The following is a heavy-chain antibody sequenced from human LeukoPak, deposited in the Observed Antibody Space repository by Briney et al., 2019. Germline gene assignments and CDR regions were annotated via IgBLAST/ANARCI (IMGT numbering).Heavy chain of an antibody. J-gene: IGHJ6*03. CDR1: GFTFSSYS. CDR3: GRAGCSGTRCYSRNPSWNFYYTAV. D-gene: IGHD2-15*01. V-gene: IGHV3-48*04. Sequence: GGSLRLSCAASGFTFSSYSMNWVRQAPGKGLEWVSYISSSSSTIYYADSVKGRFTISRDNAKNSLYLQMNSLRAEDTAVYYCGRAGCSGTRCYSRNPSWNFYYTAVWGKGTTVTASS. CDR2: ISSSSSTI.